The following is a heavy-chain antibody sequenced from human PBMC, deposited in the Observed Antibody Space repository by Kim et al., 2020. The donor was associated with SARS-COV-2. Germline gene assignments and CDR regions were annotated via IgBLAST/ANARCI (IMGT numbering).Heavy chain of an antibody. CDR3: AIPASSGYYRSHDAFDI. D-gene: IGHD3-22*01. CDR1: GFTFSSYE. V-gene: IGHV3-48*03. J-gene: IGHJ3*02. Sequence: GGSLRLSCAASGFTFSSYEMNWVRQAPGKGLEWVSYISSSGSTIYYADSVKGRFTISRDNAKNSLYLQMNSLRAEDTAVYYCAIPASSGYYRSHDAFDIWGQGTMVTVSS. CDR2: ISSSGSTI.